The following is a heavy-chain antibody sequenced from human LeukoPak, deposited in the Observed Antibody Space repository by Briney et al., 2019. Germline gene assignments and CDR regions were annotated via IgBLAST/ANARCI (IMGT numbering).Heavy chain of an antibody. CDR2: IKQDGSEK. J-gene: IGHJ6*02. CDR1: GFTFSSYW. Sequence: GGSLRLSSAASGFTFSSYWMSWVRQAPGKGLEWVANIKQDGSEKYYVDSVKGRFTISRDNAKNSLYLQMNSLRAEDTAVYYCARELYYYDSSGSVDYYGMDVWGQGTTVTVSS. D-gene: IGHD3-22*01. CDR3: ARELYYYDSSGSVDYYGMDV. V-gene: IGHV3-7*01.